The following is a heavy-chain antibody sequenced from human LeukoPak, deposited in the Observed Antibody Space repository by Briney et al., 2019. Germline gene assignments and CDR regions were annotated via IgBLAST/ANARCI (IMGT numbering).Heavy chain of an antibody. V-gene: IGHV3-48*03. CDR3: ARDRWGGYLPDAFDI. CDR1: GFTFSGYE. CDR2: ISTSGSTI. Sequence: GGSLRLSCAASGFTFSGYEMNWVRQAPGKGLEWVSFISTSGSTIYYADSVKGRFTISRDNAENSLYLQMNSLRVEDTAVYYCARDRWGGYLPDAFDIWGRGTMVTVSS. J-gene: IGHJ3*02. D-gene: IGHD5-12*01.